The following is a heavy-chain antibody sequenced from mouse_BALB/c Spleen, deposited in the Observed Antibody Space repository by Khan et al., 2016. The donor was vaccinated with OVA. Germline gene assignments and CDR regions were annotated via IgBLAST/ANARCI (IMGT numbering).Heavy chain of an antibody. D-gene: IGHD2-4*01. J-gene: IGHJ3*01. V-gene: IGHV1-42*01. Sequence: EVQLQQSGPVLIKPGASVKISCKASGYTFTTYCIHWVIQSPGTSLEWIGSIDPFSGGTTYNQKFKGKATLTAAKSSSTAYMQLTSLTNEDSGVYYCTRHDSVGWFAYWGQGTLVTVSA. CDR1: GYTFTTYC. CDR2: IDPFSGGT. CDR3: TRHDSVGWFAY.